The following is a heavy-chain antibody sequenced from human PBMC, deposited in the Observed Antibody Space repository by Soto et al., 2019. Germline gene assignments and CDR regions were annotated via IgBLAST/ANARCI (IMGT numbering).Heavy chain of an antibody. CDR3: VRAEVGDSGGYFRL. J-gene: IGHJ1*01. CDR2: ISLQNGKT. D-gene: IGHD1-26*01. CDR1: GYTFVNYN. V-gene: IGHV1-18*01. Sequence: QVQLVQSGIEMKTPGASVPVSCKTSGYTFVNYNIAWVRQVPGQGPEWMGWISLQNGKTSFVEKFQGRVALTTDTFTSTTYVDLWSLRSDDTGVYYCVRAEVGDSGGYFRLWGQGTLRTVSS.